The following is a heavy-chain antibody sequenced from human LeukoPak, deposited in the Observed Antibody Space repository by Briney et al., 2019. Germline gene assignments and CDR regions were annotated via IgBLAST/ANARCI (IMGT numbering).Heavy chain of an antibody. J-gene: IGHJ4*02. Sequence: GESLKISCKGSGYGFTSYWIGWVRQMPGKGLEWMGIIYPGDSDTRYSPSFQGQVTISADKSISTAYLQWSSLKASDTAMYYCARLAAAGTGVGIIDYWGQGTLVTVSS. D-gene: IGHD6-13*01. CDR1: GYGFTSYW. CDR3: ARLAAAGTGVGIIDY. V-gene: IGHV5-51*03. CDR2: IYPGDSDT.